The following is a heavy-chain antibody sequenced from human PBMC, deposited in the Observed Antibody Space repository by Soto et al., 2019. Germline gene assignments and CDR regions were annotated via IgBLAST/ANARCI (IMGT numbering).Heavy chain of an antibody. CDR2: IYHSGST. Sequence: QLQLQESGSGLVKPSQTLSLTCAVSGGSISSGGYSWSWIRQPPGKGLEWIGYIYHSGSTYYNPSLKSRVTMSVDRSKNQYSLQLSSVTAADTAVYYCAAGGGLPRYYWGQGTLVTVSS. CDR1: GGSISSGGYS. CDR3: AAGGGLPRYY. J-gene: IGHJ4*02. D-gene: IGHD5-12*01. V-gene: IGHV4-30-2*01.